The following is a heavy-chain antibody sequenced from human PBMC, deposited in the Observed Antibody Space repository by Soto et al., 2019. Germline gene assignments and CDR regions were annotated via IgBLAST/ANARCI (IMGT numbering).Heavy chain of an antibody. V-gene: IGHV4-31*02. D-gene: IGHD2-8*02. Sequence: QVQLEXXXXXLXXXXXXLXXTCNXSGGSITSVNHYWSWIRQSPGEGLEWIGYIFDSGTTHYNPSLKGRLTIAGDTSQTQFSLTIHSVTVADTAVYYCAREVAGTGAFDYWGQGTLVTVSS. CDR3: AREVAGTGAFDY. CDR1: GGSITSVNHY. J-gene: IGHJ4*02. CDR2: IFDSGTT.